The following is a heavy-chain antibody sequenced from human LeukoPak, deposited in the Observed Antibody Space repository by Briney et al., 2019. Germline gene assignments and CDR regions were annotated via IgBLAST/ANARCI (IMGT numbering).Heavy chain of an antibody. CDR1: GYTFTSYY. J-gene: IGHJ4*02. V-gene: IGHV1-46*01. CDR3: AGSRGYCTNGVCYREFDY. Sequence: GASVKVSCKASGYTFTSYYMHWVRQAPGQGLEWMGIINPSGGSTSYAQKFQGRVTMTRDTSTSTVYMELSSLRSEDTAVYYCAGSRGYCTNGVCYREFDYWGQGTLVTVSS. D-gene: IGHD2-8*01. CDR2: INPSGGST.